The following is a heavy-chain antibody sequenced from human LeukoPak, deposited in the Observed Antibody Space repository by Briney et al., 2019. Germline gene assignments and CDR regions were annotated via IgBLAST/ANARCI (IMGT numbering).Heavy chain of an antibody. J-gene: IGHJ5*02. CDR3: AREYYDFWSGYFLRAPGWFDP. CDR1: GYTFTSYD. Sequence: ASVKVSCKAPGYTFTSYDINWVRQATGQGLEWMGWMNPNSGNTGYAQKFQGRVTITRNTSISTAYMELSSLRSEDTAVYYCAREYYDFWSGYFLRAPGWFDPWGQGTLVTVSS. CDR2: MNPNSGNT. V-gene: IGHV1-8*03. D-gene: IGHD3-3*01.